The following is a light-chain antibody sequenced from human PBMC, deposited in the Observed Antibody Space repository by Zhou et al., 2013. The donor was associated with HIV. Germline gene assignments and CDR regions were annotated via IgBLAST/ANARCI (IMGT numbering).Light chain of an antibody. J-gene: IGKJ1*01. CDR2: GAS. V-gene: IGKV3-15*01. CDR3: QQYDSSLWT. Sequence: IVMTQSPATLSVSPGERTTLSCRASQSVSSDLAWYQQKPDQAPRLLIYGASTRATGIPARFSGSGSGTVFTLTVSRVEPEDSAVYYCQQYDSSLWTFGQGTKVEI. CDR1: QSVSSD.